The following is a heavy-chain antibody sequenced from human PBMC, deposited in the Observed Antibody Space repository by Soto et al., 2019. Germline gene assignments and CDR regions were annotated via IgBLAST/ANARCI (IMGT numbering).Heavy chain of an antibody. CDR3: ARRLSPLDPYHFDY. CDR2: IYPGDFDT. V-gene: IGHV5-51*01. Sequence: GESLKISCKGSGYSFTSFWIAWVRQMPGKGLGWMGIIYPGDFDTRYSPSFQGQVTISADKSINTAYLQWSSLKASDTAMYYCARRLSPLDPYHFDYWGQGTLVTVSS. CDR1: GYSFTSFW. J-gene: IGHJ4*02.